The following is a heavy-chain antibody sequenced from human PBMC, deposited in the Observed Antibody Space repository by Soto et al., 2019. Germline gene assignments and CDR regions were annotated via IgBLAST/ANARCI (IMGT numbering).Heavy chain of an antibody. D-gene: IGHD3-10*01. CDR2: IIPIFGTA. V-gene: IGHV1-69*13. CDR3: ARANIALRAGSYYPTDY. J-gene: IGHJ4*02. Sequence: GASVKVSCKASGGTFSSYAISWVRQAPGQGLEWMGGIIPIFGTANYAQKFQGRVTITADESTSTAYMELSSLRSEDTAVYYCARANIALRAGSYYPTDYWGQGTLVTVSS. CDR1: GGTFSSYA.